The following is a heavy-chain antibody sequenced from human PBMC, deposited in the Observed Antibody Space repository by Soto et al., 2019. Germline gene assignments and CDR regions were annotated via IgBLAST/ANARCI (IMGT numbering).Heavy chain of an antibody. CDR3: AKDSQSVSVSAARVYGMDV. D-gene: IGHD2-2*01. CDR2: LSDSGGHT. Sequence: GGTLRLSCAGSGFTFRSYAMTWVRQAPGKGLEWVSTLSDSGGHTYYADSVKGRFTISRDNPKNTLYLQMNSLRAEDTAVYYCAKDSQSVSVSAARVYGMDVWGQGTTVTVSS. J-gene: IGHJ6*02. V-gene: IGHV3-23*01. CDR1: GFTFRSYA.